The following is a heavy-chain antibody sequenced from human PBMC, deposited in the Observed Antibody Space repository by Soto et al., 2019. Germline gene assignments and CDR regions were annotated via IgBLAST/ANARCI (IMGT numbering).Heavy chain of an antibody. CDR1: GFTFSSYA. J-gene: IGHJ4*02. D-gene: IGHD3-22*01. V-gene: IGHV3-23*01. Sequence: PGGSLRLSCAASGFTFSSYAMSWVRQAPGKGLEWVSAISGSGGSTYYADSAKGRFTISRDNSKNTLYLQMNSLRAEDTAVYYCAKPNQYYYDSSGYFDYWGQGTLVTVSS. CDR3: AKPNQYYYDSSGYFDY. CDR2: ISGSGGST.